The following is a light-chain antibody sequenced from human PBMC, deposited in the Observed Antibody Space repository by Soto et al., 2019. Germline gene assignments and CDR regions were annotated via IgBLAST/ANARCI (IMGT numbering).Light chain of an antibody. CDR3: QSYDSSLSASYV. V-gene: IGLV1-51*01. Sequence: QSALTQPPSVSAAPGQKVTISCSGSSSNIGGNSVSWYQQLPGTAPKLLIYDDNKRPSGIPDRFSGSKSGTSASLAITGLQAEDEADYYCQSYDSSLSASYVFGTGTKVTVL. J-gene: IGLJ1*01. CDR1: SSNIGGNS. CDR2: DDN.